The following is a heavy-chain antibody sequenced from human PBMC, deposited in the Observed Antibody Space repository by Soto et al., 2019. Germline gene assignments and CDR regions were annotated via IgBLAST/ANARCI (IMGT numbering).Heavy chain of an antibody. CDR1: GYTFSNYD. V-gene: IGHV1-8*01. J-gene: IGHJ4*02. D-gene: IGHD3-10*01. CDR3: AKVARKGSAIDFDY. Sequence: QVQLVQSGAELKKPGASVKVSCKASGYTFSNYDMNWVRQATGQGPEWIGWVNPNNGDTGYAQKFQGRVTLTTAISTTTAYTELTSLRSEDTAIYYCAKVARKGSAIDFDYWGQGTLITVSS. CDR2: VNPNNGDT.